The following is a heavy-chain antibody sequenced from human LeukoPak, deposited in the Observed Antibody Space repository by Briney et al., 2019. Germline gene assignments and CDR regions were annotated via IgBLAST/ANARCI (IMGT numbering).Heavy chain of an antibody. J-gene: IGHJ3*02. Sequence: GASVKVSCRVSGYTLTELSMHWVRQAPGKGLEWMGGFDPEDGETIYAQKFQGRVTMTEDTSTDTAYMELSSLRSEDTAVYYCATRKSYADAFDIWGQGTMVTVSS. CDR2: FDPEDGET. V-gene: IGHV1-24*01. CDR3: ATRKSYADAFDI. D-gene: IGHD4-17*01. CDR1: GYTLTELS.